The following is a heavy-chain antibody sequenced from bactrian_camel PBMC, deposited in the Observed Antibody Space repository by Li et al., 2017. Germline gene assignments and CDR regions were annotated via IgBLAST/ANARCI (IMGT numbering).Heavy chain of an antibody. Sequence: DVQLVESGGGSVQAGGSLRLSCAASGFTDPSYCVGWFRQAPGEAREDVAHIDSDGRSDSGTSSYADSVKGRFTISLDNAKTTVNLTMNSLKPEDTAMYYCKFYCAGSTRPSWGQGTQVTVS. V-gene: IGHV3S40*01. J-gene: IGHJ6*01. CDR2: IDSDGRSDSGTS. CDR3: KFYCAGSTRPS. D-gene: IGHD6*01. CDR1: GFTDPSYC.